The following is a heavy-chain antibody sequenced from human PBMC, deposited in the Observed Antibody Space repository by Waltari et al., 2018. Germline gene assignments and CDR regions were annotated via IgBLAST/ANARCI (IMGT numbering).Heavy chain of an antibody. D-gene: IGHD1-20*01. V-gene: IGHV3-23*01. CDR3: ANPFYNWDDPLHS. CDR2: ISVSDAT. CDR1: GLTPVTHV. Sequence: EVQLLESGGGLAQPGGSLRLSCQASGLTPVTHVINWVRQAPGKGLGWVSSISVSDATYYADSVKGRFTISRDYSDNTVYLQMDSLRADDTAVYFCANPFYNWDDPLHSWGQGTPVTVSS. J-gene: IGHJ1*01.